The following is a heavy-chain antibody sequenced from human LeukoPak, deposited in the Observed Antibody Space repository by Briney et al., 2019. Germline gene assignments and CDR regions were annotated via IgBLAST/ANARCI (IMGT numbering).Heavy chain of an antibody. D-gene: IGHD3-10*01. J-gene: IGHJ4*02. CDR3: TTDRVGYYGSGSYFADY. V-gene: IGHV3-15*01. CDR2: IKSKTDGGTT. CDR1: GFTFSNAW. Sequence: NPGGSLRLSCAASGFTFSNAWMSWVRQAPGKGLEWVGRIKSKTDGGTTDYAAPVKGRFTISRDDSKNTLYPQMNSLKTEDTAVHYCTTDRVGYYGSGSYFADYWGQGTLVTVSS.